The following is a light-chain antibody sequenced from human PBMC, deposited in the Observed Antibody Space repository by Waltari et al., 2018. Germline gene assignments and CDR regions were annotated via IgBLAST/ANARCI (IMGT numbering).Light chain of an antibody. CDR1: SPDVGGYNY. J-gene: IGLJ2*01. CDR3: SSYSRSDVVV. V-gene: IGLV2-8*01. CDR2: EVF. Sequence: QSALTQPPSASGSLGQSVTIPCTGTSPDVGGYNYVSWYQQHPGKPPNLIVYEVFQRPSGVPDRFSGSKSGDTASLTVSGLRAEDEALYYCSSYSRSDVVVFGGGTKLTVL.